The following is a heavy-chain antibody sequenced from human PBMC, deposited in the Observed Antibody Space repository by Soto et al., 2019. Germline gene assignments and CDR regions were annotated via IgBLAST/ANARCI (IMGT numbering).Heavy chain of an antibody. D-gene: IGHD3-22*01. V-gene: IGHV3-11*01. CDR3: ATVAYYYDSSGSQRPFDP. J-gene: IGHJ5*02. Sequence: SRRLSCAASGFTCSDYYMSWIGKEPGKGLEGVSYISSSGSTIYYADTVKGRFRISRDNAKKALDLQMHSLRAEDTAVYYSATVAYYYDSSGSQRPFDPSAQGTLVTVSS. CDR2: ISSSGSTI. CDR1: GFTCSDYY.